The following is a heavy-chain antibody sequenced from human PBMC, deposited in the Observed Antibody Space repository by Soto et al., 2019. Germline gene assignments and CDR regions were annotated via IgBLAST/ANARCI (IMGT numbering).Heavy chain of an antibody. V-gene: IGHV4-59*01. CDR2: IYYSGST. Sequence: PAETLSLTCTVSGGSISSYYWSWIRQPPGKGLEWIGYIYYSGSTNYNPSLKSRVTISVDTPKNQFSLKLSSVTAADTAVYYCARVGGGWYDFDYWGQGTLVTVSS. CDR1: GGSISSYY. J-gene: IGHJ4*02. CDR3: ARVGGGWYDFDY. D-gene: IGHD6-19*01.